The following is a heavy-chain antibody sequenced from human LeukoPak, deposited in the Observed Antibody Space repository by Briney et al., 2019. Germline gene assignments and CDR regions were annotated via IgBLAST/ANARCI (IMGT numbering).Heavy chain of an antibody. D-gene: IGHD6-13*01. Sequence: GRSLRLSCAASGFTFSSYAMHWVRQAPGKGPEWVAVISYDGSNKYYADSVKGRFTISRDNSKNTLYLQMNSLRAEDTAVYYCARDSIAAAGTNAFDIWGQGTMVTVSS. V-gene: IGHV3-30*04. CDR3: ARDSIAAAGTNAFDI. CDR1: GFTFSSYA. CDR2: ISYDGSNK. J-gene: IGHJ3*02.